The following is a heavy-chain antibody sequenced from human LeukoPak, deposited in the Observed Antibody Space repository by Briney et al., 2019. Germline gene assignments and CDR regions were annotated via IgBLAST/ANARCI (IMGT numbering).Heavy chain of an antibody. V-gene: IGHV4-34*01. CDR1: GFTFSSYA. CDR3: ASGGFSYGRFGD. Sequence: GSLRLSCAASGFTFSSYAMSWIRQPPGKGLEWIGEINHSGSTNYNPSLKSRVTISVDTSKNQFSLKLSSVTAADTAVYYCASGGFSYGRFGDWGQGTLVTVSS. D-gene: IGHD5-18*01. CDR2: INHSGST. J-gene: IGHJ4*02.